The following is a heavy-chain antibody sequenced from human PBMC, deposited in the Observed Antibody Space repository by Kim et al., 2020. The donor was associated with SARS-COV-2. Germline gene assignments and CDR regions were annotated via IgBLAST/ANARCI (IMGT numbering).Heavy chain of an antibody. CDR3: ARRTRGNSDAFDI. V-gene: IGHV3-11*06. J-gene: IGHJ3*02. CDR2: ISSSSSYT. D-gene: IGHD2-21*02. Sequence: GGSLRLSCAASGFTFSDYYMSWIRQAPGKGLEWVSYISSSSSYTNYADSVKGRFTISRDNAKNSLYLQMNSLRAEDTAVYYCARRTRGNSDAFDIWGQGTMVTVSS. CDR1: GFTFSDYY.